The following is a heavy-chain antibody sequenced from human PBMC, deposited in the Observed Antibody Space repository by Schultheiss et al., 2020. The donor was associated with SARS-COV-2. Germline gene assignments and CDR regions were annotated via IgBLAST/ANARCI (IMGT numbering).Heavy chain of an antibody. CDR2: ISSSGSTI. D-gene: IGHD2-15*01. V-gene: IGHV3-11*01. J-gene: IGHJ3*02. Sequence: GGSLRLSCAASGFTFSDYYMSWIRQAPGKGLEWVSYISSSGSTIYYADSVKGRFTISRDNAKNSLYLQMNSLRAEDTAVYYCARFIVVVVAASGDDDFDIWGQGTMVTVSS. CDR1: GFTFSDYY. CDR3: ARFIVVVVAASGDDDFDI.